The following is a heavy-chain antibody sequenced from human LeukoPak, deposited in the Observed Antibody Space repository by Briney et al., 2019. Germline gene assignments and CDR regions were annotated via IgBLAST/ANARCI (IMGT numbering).Heavy chain of an antibody. J-gene: IGHJ6*03. Sequence: ASVKLSCNASGYTFTDYYLHWVQQPPPQGLEWMGRVDPEDGETLYAEKFQGRVTITADTSTDTAFMEVNTLRSEDTAIYYCATGGAGHGGNSGHYYHYMDVWGKGTTVTVSS. V-gene: IGHV1-69-2*01. D-gene: IGHD4-23*01. CDR3: ATGGAGHGGNSGHYYHYMDV. CDR2: VDPEDGET. CDR1: GYTFTDYY.